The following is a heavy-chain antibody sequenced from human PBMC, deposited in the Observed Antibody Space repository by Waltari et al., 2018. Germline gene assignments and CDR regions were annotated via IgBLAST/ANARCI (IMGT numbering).Heavy chain of an antibody. CDR3: ARHVVPGFYYFDY. Sequence: QLQLQESGPGLVKPSETLSLTCTVSGGSLSSSSHAWGWLRKPPGKALEWIGSIYSSGSTYYNPSVKIRVTISVDTSKNQFSLKLSSVTAADTAVYYCARHVVPGFYYFDYWGQGTLVTVSS. D-gene: IGHD2-2*01. CDR2: IYSSGST. CDR1: GGSLSSSSHA. V-gene: IGHV4-39*01. J-gene: IGHJ4*02.